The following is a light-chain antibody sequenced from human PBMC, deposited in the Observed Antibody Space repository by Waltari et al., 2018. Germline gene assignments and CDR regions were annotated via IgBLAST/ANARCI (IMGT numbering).Light chain of an antibody. CDR2: QTS. J-gene: IGKJ1*01. V-gene: IGKV1-5*03. Sequence: DIPMTQSPSTLSASLGDTVTITCRASQSTSSWLAWFQQKPGKAPQLLVYQTSTLESGVPSRFSGSGSGTEFTLTISSLQPDDFATYYCQQNNSYSPTWTFGQGTKVEIK. CDR1: QSTSSW. CDR3: QQNNSYSPTWT.